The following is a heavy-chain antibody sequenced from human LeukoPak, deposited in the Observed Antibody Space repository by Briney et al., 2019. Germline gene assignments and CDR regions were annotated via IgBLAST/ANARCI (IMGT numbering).Heavy chain of an antibody. V-gene: IGHV1-8*01. D-gene: IGHD3-3*01. Sequence: ASVKVSCKASGYTFTSYDINWVRQATGQGLEWMGWINPNSGNTGYAQKFQGRVTMTRNTSISTAYMELSSLRSEDTAVYYCARGVPRYDFWSGYYSYDFDYWGQGTLVTVSS. J-gene: IGHJ4*02. CDR3: ARGVPRYDFWSGYYSYDFDY. CDR1: GYTFTSYD. CDR2: INPNSGNT.